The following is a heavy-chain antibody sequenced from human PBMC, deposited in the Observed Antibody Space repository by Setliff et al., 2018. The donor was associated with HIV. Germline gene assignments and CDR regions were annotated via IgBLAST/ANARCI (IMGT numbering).Heavy chain of an antibody. J-gene: IGHJ6*02. CDR2: INHSGST. CDR3: ARARYIVIRGDAGMDV. CDR1: GGSFSGYY. Sequence: SETLSLTCAVYGGSFSGYYWSWIRQPPGKGLEWIGEINHSGSTNYNPSLKSRVTISVDTSKNQVSLTLSSVTASDTAVYYCARARYIVIRGDAGMDVWGPGTTVTVSS. V-gene: IGHV4-34*01. D-gene: IGHD3-10*01.